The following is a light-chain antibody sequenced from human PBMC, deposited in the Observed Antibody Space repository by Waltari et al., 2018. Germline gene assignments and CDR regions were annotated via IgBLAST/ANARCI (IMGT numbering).Light chain of an antibody. CDR3: QQRRSWPLT. CDR2: DPS. CDR1: QSVSTY. V-gene: IGKV3-11*01. J-gene: IGKJ4*01. Sequence: EIVLTQSPATLSLSPGERATLSCRASQSVSTYLAWYQQRPGQAPRLLIYDPSDRATGIPARFSGSGSGTDYTLTISSLEPEDFAVYYCQQRRSWPLTFGGGTKVEIK.